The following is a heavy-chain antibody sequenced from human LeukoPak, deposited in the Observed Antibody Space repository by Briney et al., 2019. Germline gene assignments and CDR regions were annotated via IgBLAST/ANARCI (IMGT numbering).Heavy chain of an antibody. Sequence: SGGSLRLSCAASGFTFSSYEMNWVRQAPGKGLEWVSYISSSGSTIYYADSVKGRFTISRDNAKNSLYLQMNSLRAEDTAVYYCARVDGLRWPPVKWNLPTHSFDYWGQGTLVTVSS. CDR3: ARVDGLRWPPVKWNLPTHSFDY. D-gene: IGHD4-23*01. CDR2: ISSSGSTI. J-gene: IGHJ4*02. V-gene: IGHV3-48*03. CDR1: GFTFSSYE.